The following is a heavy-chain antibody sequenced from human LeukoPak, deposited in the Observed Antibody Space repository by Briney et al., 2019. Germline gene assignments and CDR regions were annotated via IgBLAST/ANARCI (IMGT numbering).Heavy chain of an antibody. J-gene: IGHJ4*02. V-gene: IGHV4-34*01. CDR3: ARLYCGGDCYDYFDY. CDR1: GGSFSGYY. Sequence: PSETLSLTCAVYGGSFSGYYWSWIRQPPGKGLEWIGEINHSGSTNYNPSLKSRVTISVGTSKNQFSLKLSSVTAADTAVYYCARLYCGGDCYDYFDYWGQGTLVTVSS. D-gene: IGHD2-21*01. CDR2: INHSGST.